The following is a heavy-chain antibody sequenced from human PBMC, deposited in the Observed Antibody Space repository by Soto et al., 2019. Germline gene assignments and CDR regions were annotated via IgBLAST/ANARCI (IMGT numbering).Heavy chain of an antibody. Sequence: GGSLRLSCAASGFTFSSYAMSWVRQAPGKGLEWVSAISGSGGSTYYADSVKGRFTISRDNSKNTLYLQMNSLRAEDTAVYYCAKDGGYCTNGVCPSYYYYYMDVWGKGTTVTVSS. CDR2: ISGSGGST. CDR1: GFTFSSYA. CDR3: AKDGGYCTNGVCPSYYYYYMDV. J-gene: IGHJ6*03. V-gene: IGHV3-23*01. D-gene: IGHD2-8*01.